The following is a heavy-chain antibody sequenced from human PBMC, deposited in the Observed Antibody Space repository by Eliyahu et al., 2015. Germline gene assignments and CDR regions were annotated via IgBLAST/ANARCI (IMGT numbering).Heavy chain of an antibody. J-gene: IGHJ3*02. D-gene: IGHD3-22*01. CDR3: ARYDYYDSSGYRAFDI. CDR2: IDPSDSYT. V-gene: IGHV5-10-1*03. CDR1: GYSFTSPW. Sequence: EVQLVQSGAEVKKPGESLRISCKGSGYSFTSPWISWVRQMPGKGLEWMGSIDPSDSYTNYSPSFQGHVTISADKPISTAYLQWSSLKASDTAMYYCARYDYYDSSGYRAFDIWGQGTMVTVSS.